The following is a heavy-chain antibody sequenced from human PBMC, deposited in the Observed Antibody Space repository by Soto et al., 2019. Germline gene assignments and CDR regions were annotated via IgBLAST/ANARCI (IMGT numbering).Heavy chain of an antibody. Sequence: GGSLRLSCAAPTFIFSTYWMTWVRQAPGKGLEWVAVISYDGSNKYYADSVKGRFTISRDNSKNTLYLQMNSLRAEDTAVYYCAKNKLVDYYYMDVWGKGTTVTVSS. D-gene: IGHD1-26*01. J-gene: IGHJ6*03. V-gene: IGHV3-30*18. CDR3: AKNKLVDYYYMDV. CDR1: TFIFSTYW. CDR2: ISYDGSNK.